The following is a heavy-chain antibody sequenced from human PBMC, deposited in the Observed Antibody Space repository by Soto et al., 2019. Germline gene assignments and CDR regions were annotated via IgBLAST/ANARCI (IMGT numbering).Heavy chain of an antibody. Sequence: PGGSLRLSCAASGFTFSSYAMTWVRQAPGKGLEWVSAIGPSGASTYYADSVKGRFTISRDNSKNTLYVQMNSLGAEDTAVYYCAKAAGYRTSWYAHWSQGSLVTAS. D-gene: IGHD6-13*01. CDR3: AKAAGYRTSWYAH. V-gene: IGHV3-23*01. CDR2: IGPSGAST. J-gene: IGHJ5*02. CDR1: GFTFSSYA.